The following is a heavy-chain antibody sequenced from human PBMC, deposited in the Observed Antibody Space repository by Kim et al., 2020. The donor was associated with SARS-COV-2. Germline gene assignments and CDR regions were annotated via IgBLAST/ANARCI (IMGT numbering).Heavy chain of an antibody. CDR1: GFTFSSYS. Sequence: GGSLRLSCAASGFTFSSYSMNWVRQAPGKGLEWVSYISSSSSTIYYADSVKGRFTISRDNAKNSLYLQMNSLRDEDTAVYYCARDRYPGYCSSTSCSTGSYYYYGMDVWGQGTTVTVSS. J-gene: IGHJ6*02. CDR3: ARDRYPGYCSSTSCSTGSYYYYGMDV. D-gene: IGHD2-2*01. V-gene: IGHV3-48*02. CDR2: ISSSSSTI.